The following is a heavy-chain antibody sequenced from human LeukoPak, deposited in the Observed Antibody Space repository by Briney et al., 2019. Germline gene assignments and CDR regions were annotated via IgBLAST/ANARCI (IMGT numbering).Heavy chain of an antibody. Sequence: GRSLRLSCAASGFTFRSYSIHWVRQAPGKGLEWVTVVSADGRTQLYSDSVRGRFTVSRDNSLNTLHLQMNSLETEDTAVYYCAKGVSSSWGFDYWGQGTLVTVSS. CDR1: GFTFRSYS. V-gene: IGHV3-30*18. D-gene: IGHD6-13*01. CDR2: VSADGRTQ. J-gene: IGHJ4*02. CDR3: AKGVSSSWGFDY.